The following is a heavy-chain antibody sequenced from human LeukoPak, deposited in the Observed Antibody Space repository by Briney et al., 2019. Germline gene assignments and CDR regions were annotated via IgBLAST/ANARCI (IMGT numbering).Heavy chain of an antibody. D-gene: IGHD1-26*01. Sequence: AAVMVSCKASGYTFTNYYIHWVRQAPGQGLEWMGIINPSIATTSYAQKFQGRITMTRDASTSTVYMELISLRSEDTAVYYCAKIVGASNGYFDYWGQGTLVTVSS. V-gene: IGHV1-46*01. CDR1: GYTFTNYY. J-gene: IGHJ4*02. CDR3: AKIVGASNGYFDY. CDR2: INPSIATT.